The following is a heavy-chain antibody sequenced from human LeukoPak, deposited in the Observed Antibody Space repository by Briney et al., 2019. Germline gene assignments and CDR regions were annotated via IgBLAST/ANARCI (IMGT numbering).Heavy chain of an antibody. Sequence: GVSVKVSCKASGGTFSSYAISWVRQAPGQGLEWIGRIIPILGIANYAQKFQGRVTITADKSTSTAYMELSSLRSEDTAVYYCAAEDYGSETYYFDYWGQGTLVTVSS. D-gene: IGHD3-10*01. CDR2: IIPILGIA. CDR1: GGTFSSYA. V-gene: IGHV1-69*04. CDR3: AAEDYGSETYYFDY. J-gene: IGHJ4*02.